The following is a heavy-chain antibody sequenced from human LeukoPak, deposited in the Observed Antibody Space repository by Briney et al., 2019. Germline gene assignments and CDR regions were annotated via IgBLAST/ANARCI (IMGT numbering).Heavy chain of an antibody. Sequence: GGSLRLSCAASGFTFSNYAMSWVRQAPEKGLEWVSALSGSADRTYYADSVKGRFTISRGNSKNTVYLQMNSLRAEDTAVYYCAKGSHYGDLLFEYWGQGTLVTVSS. J-gene: IGHJ4*02. CDR1: GFTFSNYA. D-gene: IGHD4-17*01. V-gene: IGHV3-23*01. CDR2: LSGSADRT. CDR3: AKGSHYGDLLFEY.